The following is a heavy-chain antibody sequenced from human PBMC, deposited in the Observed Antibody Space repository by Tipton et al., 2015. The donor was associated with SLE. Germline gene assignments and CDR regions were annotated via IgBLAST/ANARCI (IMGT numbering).Heavy chain of an antibody. V-gene: IGHV4-34*01. CDR1: GGSFSGNY. J-gene: IGHJ6*03. Sequence: TLSLTCAVYGGSFSGNYWSWIRQPPGKGLEWIGEINHSGGTNYNPSLKSRVTISVDTSKNQFSLKLSSVTAADTAVYYCARDQAAAANGMDVWGKGTAVTVSS. D-gene: IGHD6-13*01. CDR2: INHSGGT. CDR3: ARDQAAAANGMDV.